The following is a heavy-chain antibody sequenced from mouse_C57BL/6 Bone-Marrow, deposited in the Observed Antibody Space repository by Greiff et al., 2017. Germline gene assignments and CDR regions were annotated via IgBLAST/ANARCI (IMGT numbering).Heavy chain of an antibody. J-gene: IGHJ1*03. D-gene: IGHD1-1*01. V-gene: IGHV5-6*02. CDR3: ARRWVVATPYWYFDV. CDR2: ISSGGSYT. Sequence: EVKLMESGGDLVKPGGSLKLSCAASGFTFSSYGMSWVRQTPDKRLEWVATISSGGSYTYYPDSVKGRFTISRDNAKNTLYLQMSSLKSEDTAMYYCARRWVVATPYWYFDVWGTGTTVTVSS. CDR1: GFTFSSYG.